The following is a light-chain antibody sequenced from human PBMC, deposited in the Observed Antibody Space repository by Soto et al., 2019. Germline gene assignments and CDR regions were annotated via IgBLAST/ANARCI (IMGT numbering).Light chain of an antibody. CDR1: RSVASNY. CDR3: QQYGSAPWT. J-gene: IGKJ1*01. CDR2: AAS. Sequence: EIVLTQSPGTLPLSPGETGTLSCRASRSVASNYLAWYQQKPGQAPRLLIYAASGRAAGIPDRFSGSGSGTDFTLTISRLEPEDFPVYYCQQYGSAPWTFGQGTKVEIK. V-gene: IGKV3-20*01.